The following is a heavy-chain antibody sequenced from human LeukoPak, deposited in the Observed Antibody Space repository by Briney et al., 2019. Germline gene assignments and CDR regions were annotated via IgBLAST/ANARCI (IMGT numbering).Heavy chain of an antibody. Sequence: GGSLRLSCAASGFTFSSYAVSWVRQAPGKGLEWVSAISGGGGSTYYADSVKGRFTISRDNSKNTLYLRMNSLRAEDTAVYYCAESGVSGFDYWGQGTLVTVSS. CDR2: ISGGGGST. V-gene: IGHV3-23*01. J-gene: IGHJ4*02. CDR3: AESGVSGFDY. D-gene: IGHD3-10*01. CDR1: GFTFSSYA.